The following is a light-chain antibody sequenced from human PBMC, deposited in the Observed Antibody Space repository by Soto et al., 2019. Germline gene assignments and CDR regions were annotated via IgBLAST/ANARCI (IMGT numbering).Light chain of an antibody. CDR3: QHLHTYPYT. CDR2: AAS. V-gene: IGKV1-9*01. J-gene: IGKJ2*01. Sequence: IQLTQSPSSLSASVGDRVTITCRASQGIASYLAWYQQKPGKAPKLLIYAASTLQSGVPSRFSGSGSGTDFTLTFSSLQPEDFATYYCQHLHTYPYTFGQGTKLEIK. CDR1: QGIASY.